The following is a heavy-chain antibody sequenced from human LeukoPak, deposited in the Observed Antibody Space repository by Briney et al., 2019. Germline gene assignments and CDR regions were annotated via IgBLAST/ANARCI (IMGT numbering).Heavy chain of an antibody. V-gene: IGHV1-2*02. J-gene: IGHJ5*02. CDR3: ARVSPHRKMSYGNQNWFDT. Sequence: ASVKVSCKASGYTFTCYYMHWVRQAPGQGLEWMGWINPNSGGTNYAQKLQGRVTMTTDTSTSTAHMELRSLRSDDTAVYYCARVSPHRKMSYGNQNWFDTWGQGTLVTVSS. CDR2: INPNSGGT. D-gene: IGHD3-16*01. CDR1: GYTFTCYY.